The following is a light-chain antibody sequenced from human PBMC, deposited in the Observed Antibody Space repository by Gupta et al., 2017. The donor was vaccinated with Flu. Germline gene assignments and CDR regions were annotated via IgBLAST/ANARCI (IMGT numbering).Light chain of an antibody. CDR3: QAWDSSCDRVV. J-gene: IGLJ2*01. V-gene: IGLV3-21*02. Sequence: SYVLTQPPSVSVAPGQTARITCGGNNIGSKSVHWYQQKPGQAPVLVVYADSDRPSGIPERFSGSNSGNTATLTISRVEAGDEADYYCQAWDSSCDRVVFGGGTKLTVL. CDR2: ADS. CDR1: NIGSKS.